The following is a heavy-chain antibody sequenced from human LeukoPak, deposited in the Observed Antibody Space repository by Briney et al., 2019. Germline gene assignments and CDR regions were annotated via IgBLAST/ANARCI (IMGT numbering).Heavy chain of an antibody. J-gene: IGHJ3*02. CDR3: ARVIQYRDAFDI. V-gene: IGHV3-66*01. CDR2: IYSGGST. Sequence: PGGSLRLSCAASGFTVSSNYMSWVRQALGKGLEWVSVIYSGGSTYYADSVKGRFTISRGNSKNTLYLQMNSLRAEDTAVYYCARVIQYRDAFDIWGQGTMVTVSS. D-gene: IGHD1-1*01. CDR1: GFTVSSNY.